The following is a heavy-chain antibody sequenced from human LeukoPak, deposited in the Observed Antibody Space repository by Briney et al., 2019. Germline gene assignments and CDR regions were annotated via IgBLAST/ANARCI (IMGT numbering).Heavy chain of an antibody. Sequence: KPGGSLRLSCAASGFTFSDYYMSWIRQAPGKGLEWVSYISDSSGYTEDADSVKGRFTISRDNAKKSLYLQMNSLRAEDTAVYYCARDRVGGSYVFDIWGQGTMVTVSS. J-gene: IGHJ3*02. CDR1: GFTFSDYY. CDR2: ISDSSGYT. D-gene: IGHD1-26*01. V-gene: IGHV3-11*06. CDR3: ARDRVGGSYVFDI.